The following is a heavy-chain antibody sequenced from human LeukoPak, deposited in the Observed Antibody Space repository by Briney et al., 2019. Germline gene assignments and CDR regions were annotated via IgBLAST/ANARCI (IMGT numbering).Heavy chain of an antibody. CDR2: ISHTGST. J-gene: IGHJ4*02. CDR3: AVLEGYYSGSGTYY. V-gene: IGHV4-4*02. D-gene: IGHD3-10*01. Sequence: SETLSLTCGVSGGSISNNNWCNWVRQPPGKGLEWIGDISHTGSTSYNASLKSRVTISIDKSKNQFSLNVTSVTAADTAVYYCAVLEGYYSGSGTYYWGQGILVTVSS. CDR1: GGSISNNNW.